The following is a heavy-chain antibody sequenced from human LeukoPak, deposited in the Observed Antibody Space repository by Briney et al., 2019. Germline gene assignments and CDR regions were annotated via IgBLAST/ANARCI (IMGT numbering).Heavy chain of an antibody. Sequence: GGSLRLSCAASGFTFSSYWMSWVRQAPGKGLEWVANIKQDGSEKYYVDSVKGRFTISRDNAKNSLYLQMNSLRAEDTAVYYCASLIAVAGLEYFQHWARGTLVTVSS. J-gene: IGHJ1*01. CDR2: IKQDGSEK. CDR3: ASLIAVAGLEYFQH. CDR1: GFTFSSYW. D-gene: IGHD6-19*01. V-gene: IGHV3-7*03.